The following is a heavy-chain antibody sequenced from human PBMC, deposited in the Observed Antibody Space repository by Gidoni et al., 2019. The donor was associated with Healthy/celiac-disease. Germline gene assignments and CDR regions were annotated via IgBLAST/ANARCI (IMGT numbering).Heavy chain of an antibody. Sequence: QVQLVQSGAEVKKPGSSVKVSCKASGGTFSSYAISWVRQAPGQGLEWMGGILPIFGTANSAQKFQGRVTITADESTSTAYMELSSLRSEDTAVYYCAAIIGVVVAATLGNDYWGQGTLVTVSS. CDR2: ILPIFGTA. CDR1: GGTFSSYA. D-gene: IGHD2-15*01. J-gene: IGHJ4*02. V-gene: IGHV1-69*01. CDR3: AAIIGVVVAATLGNDY.